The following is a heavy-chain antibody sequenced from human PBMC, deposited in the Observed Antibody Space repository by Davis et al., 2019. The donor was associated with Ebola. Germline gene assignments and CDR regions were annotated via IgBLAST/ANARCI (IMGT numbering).Heavy chain of an antibody. Sequence: AASVKVSCKASGYTFTNYDVHWVRQGTGQGLEWIGWMNPNSGNTGYAQKFQGRVTMTRNTSISTAYMELSSLNSEDTAVYYCAREMTRYRYGSVLDWGQGTLVTVSS. CDR2: MNPNSGNT. V-gene: IGHV1-8*01. J-gene: IGHJ4*02. CDR3: AREMTRYRYGSVLD. D-gene: IGHD3-16*02. CDR1: GYTFTNYD.